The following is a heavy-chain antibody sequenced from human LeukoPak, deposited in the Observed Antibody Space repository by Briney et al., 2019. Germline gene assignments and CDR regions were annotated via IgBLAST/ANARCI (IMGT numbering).Heavy chain of an antibody. CDR1: EFIFSRYA. Sequence: GRSLRLSCAVSEFIFSRYAMHWVRQAPGKGLEWLAILSYDDTNEYYADSVAGRFTISRDNSKNTLYLQMNSLRPDDTAVYYCARDRRDGNNLAFHFDYWGQGTLVTVS. CDR3: ARDRRDGNNLAFHFDY. J-gene: IGHJ4*02. V-gene: IGHV3-30*04. CDR2: LSYDDTNE. D-gene: IGHD5-24*01.